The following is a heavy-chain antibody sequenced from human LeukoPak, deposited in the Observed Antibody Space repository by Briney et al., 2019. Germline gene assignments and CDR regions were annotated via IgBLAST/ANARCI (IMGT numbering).Heavy chain of an antibody. CDR1: GYSFTSYW. V-gene: IGHV5-51*01. J-gene: IGHJ4*02. CDR2: IYPGDSDT. CDR3: ARLGVGYGQPFDY. D-gene: IGHD1-1*01. Sequence: RGESLKISCKGSGYSFTSYWIGWVRQMPGKGLEWTGIIYPGDSDTRYSPSFQGQVTISADKSISTAYLQWSSLKASDTATYYCARLGVGYGQPFDYWGQGTLVTVSS.